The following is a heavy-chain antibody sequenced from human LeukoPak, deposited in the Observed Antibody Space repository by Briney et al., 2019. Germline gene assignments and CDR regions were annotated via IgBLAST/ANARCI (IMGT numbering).Heavy chain of an antibody. J-gene: IGHJ6*03. CDR1: GGTFNSYA. V-gene: IGHV1-69*05. D-gene: IGHD6-19*01. CDR3: ARGPAVAGRTRYSYMDV. Sequence: SVKVSCKASGGTFNSYAISWVRQAPGQGLEWMGGIIPIFGTGNSAQEFQRRVTITTDESTSTAYMELSSLRSEDTAVYYCARGPAVAGRTRYSYMDVWGKGTTVTLSS. CDR2: IIPIFGTG.